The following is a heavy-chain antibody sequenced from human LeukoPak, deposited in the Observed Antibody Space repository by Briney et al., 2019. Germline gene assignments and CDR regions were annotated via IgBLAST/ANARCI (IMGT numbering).Heavy chain of an antibody. D-gene: IGHD6-19*01. J-gene: IGHJ5*02. CDR1: GGSFSGYY. CDR2: INHSGST. V-gene: IGHV4-34*01. CDR3: ASGAQVAVKGKNWFDP. Sequence: SETLSLTCAVYGGSFSGYYRSWIRQPPGKGVEWIGEINHSGSTNYNPSLKSRVTISVDTSKNQFSLKLSSVTAADTAVYYCASGAQVAVKGKNWFDPWGQGTLVTVSS.